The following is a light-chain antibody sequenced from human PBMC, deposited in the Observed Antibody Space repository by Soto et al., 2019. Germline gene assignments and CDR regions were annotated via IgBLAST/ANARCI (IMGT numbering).Light chain of an antibody. CDR3: QVWDSSSDPYV. CDR1: SSDVGGYNY. Sequence: QSALTQPRSVSGSPGQSVTISCTGTSSDVGGYNYVSWYQQHPGKAPKLMIYDVSKRPSGVPDRFSGSKSGNTATLTISRVEAGDEADYYCQVWDSSSDPYVFGTGTKLTVL. V-gene: IGLV2-11*01. J-gene: IGLJ1*01. CDR2: DVS.